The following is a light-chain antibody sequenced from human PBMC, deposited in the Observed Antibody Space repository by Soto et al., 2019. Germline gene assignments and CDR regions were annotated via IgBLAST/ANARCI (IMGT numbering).Light chain of an antibody. J-gene: IGKJ3*01. CDR1: QSISSW. V-gene: IGKV1-5*01. Sequence: DIQMTQSPSTLSASVGDRVTITCRASQSISSWLAWYQQKPGKAPKLLIYDASSLESGVPSRFSGSGSGTEFTLTLRSLQPDDFATYYCQQYNSYSPETFGPGTKVDIK. CDR3: QQYNSYSPET. CDR2: DAS.